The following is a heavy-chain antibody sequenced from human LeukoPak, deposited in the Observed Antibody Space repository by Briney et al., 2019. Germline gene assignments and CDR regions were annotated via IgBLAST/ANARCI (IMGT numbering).Heavy chain of an antibody. D-gene: IGHD3-3*01. V-gene: IGHV1-69*04. CDR2: IIPILGIA. Sequence: SVKVSCKASGGTFSSYAISWVRQAPGQGLEWMGRIIPILGIANYAQKFQGRVTITADKSTSTAYMELSSLRSEDTAVYYCARVSTISTLGYDAFDIWGQGTMVTVSS. CDR3: ARVSTISTLGYDAFDI. CDR1: GGTFSSYA. J-gene: IGHJ3*02.